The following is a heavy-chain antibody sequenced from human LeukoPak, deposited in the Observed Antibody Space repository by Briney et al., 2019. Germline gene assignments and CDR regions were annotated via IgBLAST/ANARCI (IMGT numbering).Heavy chain of an antibody. D-gene: IGHD6-13*01. Sequence: GASVKVSCKASGYTFTGYYMHWVRQAPGQGLEWMEWINPNSGGTNYAQKFQGRVTMTRDTSISTAYMELSRLRSDDTAVYYCARDQRIAAGNINWFDPWGQGTLVTVSS. CDR2: INPNSGGT. CDR1: GYTFTGYY. J-gene: IGHJ5*02. CDR3: ARDQRIAAGNINWFDP. V-gene: IGHV1-2*02.